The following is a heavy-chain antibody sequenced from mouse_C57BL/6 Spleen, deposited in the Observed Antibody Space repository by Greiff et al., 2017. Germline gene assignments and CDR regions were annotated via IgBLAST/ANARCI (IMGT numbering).Heavy chain of an antibody. V-gene: IGHV5-4*01. Sequence: EVQRVESGGGLVKPGGSLKLSCAASGFTFSSYAMSWVRQTPEKRLEWVATISDGGSYTYYPDNVKGRFTISRDNAKNNLYLQMSHLKSEDTAMYYCARDGVTSPFAYWGQGTLVTVSA. CDR1: GFTFSSYA. J-gene: IGHJ3*01. D-gene: IGHD2-3*01. CDR2: ISDGGSYT. CDR3: ARDGVTSPFAY.